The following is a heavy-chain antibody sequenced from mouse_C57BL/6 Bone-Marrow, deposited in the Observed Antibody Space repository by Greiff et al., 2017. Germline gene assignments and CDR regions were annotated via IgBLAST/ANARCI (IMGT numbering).Heavy chain of an antibody. CDR3: ARRGYYGSSWGFAY. CDR2: IWTGGGT. CDR1: GFSLTSYA. D-gene: IGHD1-1*01. V-gene: IGHV2-9-1*01. Sequence: VMLVESGPGLVAPSQSLSITCTVSGFSLTSYAISWVRQPPGKGLEWLGVIWTGGGTNYNSALKSRLSISKDNSKSQVFLKKNSLQTDDTARYYCARRGYYGSSWGFAYWGQGTLVTVSA. J-gene: IGHJ3*01.